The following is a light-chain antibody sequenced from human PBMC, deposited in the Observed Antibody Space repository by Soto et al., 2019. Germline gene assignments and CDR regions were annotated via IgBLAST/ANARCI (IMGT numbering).Light chain of an antibody. V-gene: IGKV1-39*01. CDR2: AAS. J-gene: IGKJ4*01. CDR1: QSISSY. Sequence: DIQMTQSPSSLSASIGDRVTITCRASQSISSYLNWYQQKPGKAPKLLIYAASSLQSGVPSRFSGSGSGTYFTLTISSLQPEDFSTYYCQQSYRTPLTFGGGTKVEIK. CDR3: QQSYRTPLT.